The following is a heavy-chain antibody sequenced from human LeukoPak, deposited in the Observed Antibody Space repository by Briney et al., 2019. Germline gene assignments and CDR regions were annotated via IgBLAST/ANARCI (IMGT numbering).Heavy chain of an antibody. J-gene: IGHJ6*04. CDR2: IIASGVMT. Sequence: HPGGSLRLSCAASGFTFTNYAMTWVRQAPGKGLEWVSSIIASGVMTYYADSVKGRFTISRDNAKNSLYLQMNSLRAEDTAVYYCAELGITMIGGVWGKGTTVTISS. CDR3: AELGITMIGGV. CDR1: GFTFTNYA. V-gene: IGHV3-23*01. D-gene: IGHD3-10*02.